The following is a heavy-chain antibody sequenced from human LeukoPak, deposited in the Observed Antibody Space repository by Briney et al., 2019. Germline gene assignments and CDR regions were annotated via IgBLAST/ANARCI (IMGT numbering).Heavy chain of an antibody. CDR1: GFTFSSYG. Sequence: GGSLRLSCAASGFTFSSYGMHWVRQAPGKGLEWVAVIWYDGSNKYYADSVKGRFTISTDNAKNTLYLQMNSLRAEDTAVYFCAKRGVVIRVILVGFHKQAYYFDSWGQGALVTVSS. V-gene: IGHV3-33*06. CDR2: IWYDGSNK. CDR3: AKRGVVIRVILVGFHKQAYYFDS. J-gene: IGHJ4*02. D-gene: IGHD3-10*01.